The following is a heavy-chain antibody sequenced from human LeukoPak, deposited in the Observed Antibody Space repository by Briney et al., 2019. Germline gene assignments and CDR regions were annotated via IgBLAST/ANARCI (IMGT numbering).Heavy chain of an antibody. CDR2: IYYSRST. CDR1: GGSISSSSYY. J-gene: IGHJ4*02. Sequence: SETLSLTCTVSGGSISSSSYYWGWIRQPPGKGLEWIGSIYYSRSTYYNPSLKSRVTISVDTSKNQFSLKLSSVTAADTAVYYCARYPVVTGGYFDYWGQGTLVTVSS. CDR3: ARYPVVTGGYFDY. D-gene: IGHD4-23*01. V-gene: IGHV4-39*07.